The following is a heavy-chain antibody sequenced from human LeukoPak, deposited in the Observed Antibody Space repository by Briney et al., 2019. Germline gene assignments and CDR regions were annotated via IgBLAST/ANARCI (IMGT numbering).Heavy chain of an antibody. Sequence: PSETLSLTCIVYGGSISSGGYSWSWIRQPPGKGLEWIGYIYHSGSTYYNPSLKSRVTISVDRSKNQFSLKLSSVTAADTAVYYCARGWGSPRDWFDPWGQGTLVTVSS. D-gene: IGHD3-16*01. CDR3: ARGWGSPRDWFDP. V-gene: IGHV4-30-2*01. J-gene: IGHJ5*02. CDR2: IYHSGST. CDR1: GGSISSGGYS.